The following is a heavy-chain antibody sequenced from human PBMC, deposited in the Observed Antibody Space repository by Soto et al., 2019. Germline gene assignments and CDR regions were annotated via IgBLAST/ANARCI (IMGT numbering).Heavy chain of an antibody. J-gene: IGHJ4*02. Sequence: QVQLVQSGAEVKKPGASVKVSCKASGYTFTSYGISWVRQAPGQGLEWMGWITYNGDTNYPQKLQGRVTMTTDTSTSTAYMELRSLRSDDTAMYYCARAVITRYGVLDYWDQGTLLTVSS. D-gene: IGHD3-22*01. CDR1: GYTFTSYG. CDR2: ITYNGDT. V-gene: IGHV1-18*01. CDR3: ARAVITRYGVLDY.